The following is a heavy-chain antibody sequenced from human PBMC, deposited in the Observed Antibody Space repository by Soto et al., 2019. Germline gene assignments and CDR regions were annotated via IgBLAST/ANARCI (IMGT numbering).Heavy chain of an antibody. J-gene: IGHJ4*02. V-gene: IGHV3-53*04. D-gene: IGHD3-10*01. CDR1: GFSVSSNY. CDR2: VYNGGAT. Sequence: EVRLVESGGGLVQPGGSLRLSCAASGFSVSSNYMTWVRQAPGKGLEWVSLVYNGGATHYAASVKGRFTISTHSSQSTLFLQMNSLRTEDTATYYCIRRRYGSEIHWGQGTKVTVSS. CDR3: IRRRYGSEIH.